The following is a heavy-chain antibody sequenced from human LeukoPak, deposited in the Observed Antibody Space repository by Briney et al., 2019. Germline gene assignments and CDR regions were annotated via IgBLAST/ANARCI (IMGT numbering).Heavy chain of an antibody. CDR2: ISSSGSTI. J-gene: IGHJ6*02. V-gene: IGHV3-48*03. CDR1: RLTFSSYA. Sequence: AGGSLRLSCAASRLTFSSYAMNWVRQAPGKGLEWVSYISSSGSTIYYADSVKGRFTISRDNAKNSLYLQMNSLRAEDTAVYYCARDKRASYYYYGMDVWGQGTTVTVSS. CDR3: ARDKRASYYYYGMDV.